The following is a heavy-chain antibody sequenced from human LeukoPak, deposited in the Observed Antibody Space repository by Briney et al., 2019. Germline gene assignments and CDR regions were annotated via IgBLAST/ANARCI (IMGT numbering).Heavy chain of an antibody. CDR1: GGPISSSNYF. J-gene: IGHJ4*02. CDR2: VYYSGSA. D-gene: IGHD3-10*01. CDR3: ARQKYYYGSGSPQDKDYFDY. V-gene: IGHV4-39*01. Sequence: SETLSLTCTVSGGPISSSNYFWGWIRQPPGKGLEWIGSVYYSGSAYYNPSLKSRVTISVDTSKNQFSLKLSSVTAADTAVYYCARQKYYYGSGSPQDKDYFDYWGQGTLVTVSA.